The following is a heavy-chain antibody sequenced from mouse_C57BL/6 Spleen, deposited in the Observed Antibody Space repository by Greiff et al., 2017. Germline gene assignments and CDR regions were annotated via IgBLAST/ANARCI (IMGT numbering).Heavy chain of an antibody. CDR3: AKEGYYAMDY. J-gene: IGHJ4*01. CDR2: ISSGRSTI. Sequence: EVMLVESGGGLVKPGGSLKLTCAVSGFTFSDYGMRWVRQAPEKGLEWVAYISSGRSTIYYADTVKGRFTISRDNAKNTLFLHMTSLRSEDTAMYYYAKEGYYAMDYWGQGTSVTVSS. V-gene: IGHV5-17*01. CDR1: GFTFSDYG.